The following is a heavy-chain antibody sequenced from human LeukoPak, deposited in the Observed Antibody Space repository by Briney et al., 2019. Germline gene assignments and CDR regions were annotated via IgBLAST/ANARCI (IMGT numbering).Heavy chain of an antibody. CDR3: AGDGAESGYNRYYYYYYMDV. D-gene: IGHD5-24*01. CDR1: GYTFIGFY. V-gene: IGHV1-2*02. J-gene: IGHJ6*03. CDR2: IDPSSGDT. Sequence: ASVKVSCKASGYTFIGFYIHWVRQAPGQGLEWVGWIDPSSGDTKYARRFQGRVTMTRDTLIRTAYMELSSLTSDDTAVYYCAGDGAESGYNRYYYYYYMDVWGGGATVTVS.